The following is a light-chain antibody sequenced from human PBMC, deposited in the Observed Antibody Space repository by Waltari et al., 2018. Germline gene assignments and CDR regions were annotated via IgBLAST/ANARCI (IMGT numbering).Light chain of an antibody. CDR2: DTS. J-gene: IGKJ5*01. V-gene: IGKV3-11*01. Sequence: IVLTQFPATLSLSPGERATLSCRASQSVSSYLVWYQQKPGQTPRLVIYDTSTRAPGIPARFSGSGSGTDFTLTISSLDPEDFAVYYCHQRSNWPITFGQGTRLEIK. CDR1: QSVSSY. CDR3: HQRSNWPIT.